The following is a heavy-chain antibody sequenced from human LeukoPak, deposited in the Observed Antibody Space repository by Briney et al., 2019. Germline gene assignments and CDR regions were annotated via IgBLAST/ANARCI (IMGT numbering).Heavy chain of an antibody. V-gene: IGHV3-21*01. CDR2: ISSSSSYI. CDR1: GFTFSSYS. D-gene: IGHD6-6*01. J-gene: IGHJ4*02. CDR3: ARAPGGSSSGD. Sequence: PGGSLRLSCAASGFTFSSYSMIWVRQAPGKGREWVSSISSSSSYIYYADSVKGRFTISRDNAKNSLYLQMNSLRAEDTAVYYCARAPGGSSSGDWGQGTLVTVSS.